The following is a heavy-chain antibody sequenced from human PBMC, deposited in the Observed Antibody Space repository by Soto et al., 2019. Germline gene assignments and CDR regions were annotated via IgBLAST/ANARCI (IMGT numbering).Heavy chain of an antibody. V-gene: IGHV1-2*02. CDR2: INPNSGAT. D-gene: IGHD6-19*01. J-gene: IGHJ4*02. CDR1: GYTFTGYN. CDR3: ARVRVVSGWYNSPDY. Sequence: QVQLVQSGAEVKKPGASVKVSCKASGYTFTGYNMHWVRQAPGQGLEWMGWINPNSGATDFAQKFQGRVTMTRDTSISTAYMELSRLRSDDTAMYYCARVRVVSGWYNSPDYWGQGTLVTVSS.